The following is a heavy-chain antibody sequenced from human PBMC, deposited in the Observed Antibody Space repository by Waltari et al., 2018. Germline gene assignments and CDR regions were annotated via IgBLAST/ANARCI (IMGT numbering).Heavy chain of an antibody. CDR3: ARGVKTAWGGRKVTAIPSFDY. CDR2: INHSGST. Sequence: QVQLQQWGAGLLKPSETLSLTCAVYGGSFSGYYWSWIRQPPGKGLEWIGEINHSGSTNSNPSLKSRVTISVDTSKNQFSRKLSSVTAADTAVYYCARGVKTAWGGRKVTAIPSFDYWGQGTLVTVSS. CDR1: GGSFSGYY. D-gene: IGHD2-21*02. J-gene: IGHJ4*02. V-gene: IGHV4-34*01.